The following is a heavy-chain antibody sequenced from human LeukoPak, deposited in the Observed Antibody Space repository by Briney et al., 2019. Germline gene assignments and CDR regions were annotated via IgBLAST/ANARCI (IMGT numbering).Heavy chain of an antibody. CDR2: ISAYNGNT. J-gene: IGHJ4*02. V-gene: IGHV1-18*01. CDR1: GYTFTSYG. Sequence: ASVKVSCKASGYTFTSYGISWVRQAPGQGLEWMGWISAYNGNTNYAQKLQGRVTMTTDTSTSTAYMELRSLRSDDTAVYYCARSLAYYGSGSVYFDYWGQGTLVTVSS. CDR3: ARSLAYYGSGSVYFDY. D-gene: IGHD3-10*01.